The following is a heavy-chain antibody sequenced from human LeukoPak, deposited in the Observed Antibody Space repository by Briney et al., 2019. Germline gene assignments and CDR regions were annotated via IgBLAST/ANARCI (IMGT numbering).Heavy chain of an antibody. CDR1: QRTLSRST. J-gene: IGHJ3*02. V-gene: IGHV1-69*05. D-gene: IGHD3-10*01. CDR3: ARDQEACYYGSGSSLYI. CDR2: TILIFATA. Sequence: TDSRVSSQRTLSRSTTSLVRHAPSQGLGRMINTILIFATAYSTQKFQGRVTVTTDESTSTAYMELRSLRSEDTAVYYCARDQEACYYGSGSSLYIWGQGTMVTVSS.